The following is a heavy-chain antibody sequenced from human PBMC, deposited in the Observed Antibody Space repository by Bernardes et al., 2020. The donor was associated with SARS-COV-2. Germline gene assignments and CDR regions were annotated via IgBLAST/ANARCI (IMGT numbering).Heavy chain of an antibody. J-gene: IGHJ4*02. D-gene: IGHD3-10*01. Sequence: SEPLSLTCTVSGGSISSRNYFWGWLRQPPGKGLEWIGSISYSGTTYYNPSLQSRVTMSVDTFRSQFSLAVTSLTAADTAMYFCARIEKPPRGQYFGSGTYYSWGQGILVTVSS. CDR1: GGSISSRNYF. V-gene: IGHV4-39*01. CDR3: ARIEKPPRGQYFGSGTYYS. CDR2: ISYSGTT.